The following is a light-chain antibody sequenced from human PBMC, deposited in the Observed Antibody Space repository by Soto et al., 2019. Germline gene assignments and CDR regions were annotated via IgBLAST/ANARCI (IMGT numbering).Light chain of an antibody. CDR1: QSISSW. Sequence: DIQMTQSPSTLSASVGDRVTITCRARQSISSWLAWYQQKPGKAPKLLIYDASSLESGVPSRFSGSGSGTEFTLTISSLQPDDFATYYCQQYNSYPLTFGGGPKVEIK. J-gene: IGKJ4*01. CDR3: QQYNSYPLT. CDR2: DAS. V-gene: IGKV1-5*01.